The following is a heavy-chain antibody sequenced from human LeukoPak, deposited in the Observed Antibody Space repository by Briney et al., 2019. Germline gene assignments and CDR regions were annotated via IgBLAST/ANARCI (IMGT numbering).Heavy chain of an antibody. V-gene: IGHV3-7*01. J-gene: IGHJ5*02. CDR2: IKEDGSEK. D-gene: IGHD5/OR15-5a*01. CDR3: ARDRSTANWFDP. Sequence: GGSLRLSCAASGFTFSNYWMSWVRQAPGKGLEWVANIKEDGSEKNYVDSVKGRFTIARDNAKNSLYLQMNSLRAEDTAVYYCARDRSTANWFDPWGQGTLVTVSS. CDR1: GFTFSNYW.